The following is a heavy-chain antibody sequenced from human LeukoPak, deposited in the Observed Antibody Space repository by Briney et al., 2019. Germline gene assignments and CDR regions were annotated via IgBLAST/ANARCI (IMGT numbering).Heavy chain of an antibody. CDR2: MNPNSGNT. V-gene: IGHV1-8*01. CDR3: ARSWHYYDSSGYNH. Sequence: ASVKVSCKASGYTFTSYDINWVRQATGQGFEWMGWMNPNSGNTGYAQKFQGRVTMTRNTSISTAYMELSSLRSEDTAVYYCARSWHYYDSSGYNHWGQGTLVTVSS. D-gene: IGHD3-22*01. J-gene: IGHJ5*02. CDR1: GYTFTSYD.